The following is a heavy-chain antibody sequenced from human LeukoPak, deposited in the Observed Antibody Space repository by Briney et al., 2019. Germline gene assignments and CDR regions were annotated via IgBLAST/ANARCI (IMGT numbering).Heavy chain of an antibody. D-gene: IGHD2-8*02. Sequence: SETLSLTCTLSGGSISSYYWGWIRQPPGKGLEWIAYISDIGSINYNPSLKSRVTISLDTSKNQFSLKLSSVTAADTAVYYCAGHHPRNTVDFWGQGTLVTVSS. CDR3: AGHHPRNTVDF. CDR1: GGSISSYY. CDR2: ISDIGSI. J-gene: IGHJ4*02. V-gene: IGHV4-59*08.